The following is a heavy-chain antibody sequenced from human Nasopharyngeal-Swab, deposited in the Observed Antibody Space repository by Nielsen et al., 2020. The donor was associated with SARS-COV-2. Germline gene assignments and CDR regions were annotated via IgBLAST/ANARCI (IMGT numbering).Heavy chain of an antibody. V-gene: IGHV4-39*07. D-gene: IGHD2-15*01. CDR1: GGSISSSSYY. J-gene: IGHJ6*02. Sequence: ESLKISCTVSGGSISSSSYYWGWIRQPPGKGLEWIGSIYYSGSTYYNPSLKSRVTISVDTSKNQFSLKLSSVTAADTAVYYCAGVAVVVSYYYYGMDVWGQGTTVTVSS. CDR3: AGVAVVVSYYYYGMDV. CDR2: IYYSGST.